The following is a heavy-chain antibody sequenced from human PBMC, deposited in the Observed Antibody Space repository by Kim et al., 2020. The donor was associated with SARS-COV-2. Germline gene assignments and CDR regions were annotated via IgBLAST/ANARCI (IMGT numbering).Heavy chain of an antibody. CDR3: ARPRLAGDIVATITGYYYGMDV. J-gene: IGHJ6*02. CDR2: IIPIFGTA. Sequence: SVKVSCKASGGTFSSYAISWVRQAPGQGLEWMGGIIPIFGTANYAQKFQGRVTITADESTSTAYMELSSLRSEDTAVYYCARPRLAGDIVATITGYYYGMDVWGQGTTVTVSS. D-gene: IGHD5-12*01. CDR1: GGTFSSYA. V-gene: IGHV1-69*13.